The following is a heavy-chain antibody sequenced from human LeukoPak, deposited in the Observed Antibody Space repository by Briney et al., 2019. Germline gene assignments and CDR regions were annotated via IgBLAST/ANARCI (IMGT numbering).Heavy chain of an antibody. Sequence: PSETLSLTCAVYGGYLSGYYWSWIHQPPGKGLEWIGEINHSGSTNYNPSLKSRVTISVDTSKDQFSLKLSSVTAADTAVYYCARTGYSSSWYHYYYGMDVWGKGTTVTVSS. D-gene: IGHD6-13*01. V-gene: IGHV4-34*01. J-gene: IGHJ6*04. CDR1: GGYLSGYY. CDR2: INHSGST. CDR3: ARTGYSSSWYHYYYGMDV.